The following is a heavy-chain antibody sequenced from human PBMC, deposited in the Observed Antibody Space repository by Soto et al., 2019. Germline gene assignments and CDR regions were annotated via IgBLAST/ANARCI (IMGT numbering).Heavy chain of an antibody. Sequence: QVQLVQSGAEVKKPGASVKVSCKASGYTFTSYGISWVRQAPGQGLEWMGWISAYNGNTNYAQKLQGIVTMTTDTSTSTAYMELRSLRSDDTAVYYCARDEDYYDSSGYGMDVWGQGTTVTVSS. V-gene: IGHV1-18*01. CDR3: ARDEDYYDSSGYGMDV. D-gene: IGHD3-22*01. CDR1: GYTFTSYG. J-gene: IGHJ6*02. CDR2: ISAYNGNT.